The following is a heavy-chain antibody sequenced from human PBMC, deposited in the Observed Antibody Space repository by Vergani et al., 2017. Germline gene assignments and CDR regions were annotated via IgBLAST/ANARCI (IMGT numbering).Heavy chain of an antibody. CDR3: ASCGGDCYSGAFDI. D-gene: IGHD2-21*01. CDR2: INAGNGNT. V-gene: IGHV1-18*01. J-gene: IGHJ3*02. Sequence: QVHLVQSGAEVKKPGAAVNVSCKASGYIFTSFGITWVRQAPGQGLEWMGWINAGNGNTKYSQKFQGRVTITRDTSASTAYMELSSLRSEDTAVYYCASCGGDCYSGAFDIWGQGTMVTVSS. CDR1: GYIFTSFG.